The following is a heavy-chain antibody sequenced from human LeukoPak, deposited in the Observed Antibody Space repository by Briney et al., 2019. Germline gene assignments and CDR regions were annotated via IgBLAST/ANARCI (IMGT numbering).Heavy chain of an antibody. CDR1: GFTFSTYS. Sequence: GGSLRLSCAASGFTFSTYSMNWVRQAPGKGLEWVSYISSSISTMYYADSVEGRFTISRDNAKTSLYLQMNSLRDEDTAMYYCAKAVSSAWYNLDYWGQGTLVTVSS. D-gene: IGHD6-19*01. J-gene: IGHJ4*02. CDR2: ISSSISTM. CDR3: AKAVSSAWYNLDY. V-gene: IGHV3-48*02.